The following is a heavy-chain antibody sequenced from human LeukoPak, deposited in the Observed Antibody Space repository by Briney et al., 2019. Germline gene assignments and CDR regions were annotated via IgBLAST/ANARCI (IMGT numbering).Heavy chain of an antibody. Sequence: SETLSLTCTVSGGSISSGGYYWSWIRQHPGKGLEWIGYIYYSESTYYNPSLKSRVTISVDTSKNQFSLKLSSVTAADTAVYYCARHPALLNITIFGVVIMDYFDYWGQGTLVTVSS. CDR3: ARHPALLNITIFGVVIMDYFDY. D-gene: IGHD3-3*01. CDR1: GGSISSGGYY. V-gene: IGHV4-39*01. J-gene: IGHJ4*02. CDR2: IYYSEST.